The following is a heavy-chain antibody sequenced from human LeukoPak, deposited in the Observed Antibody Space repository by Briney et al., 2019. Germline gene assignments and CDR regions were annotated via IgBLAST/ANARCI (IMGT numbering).Heavy chain of an antibody. CDR3: AKGSIVAVAGTIDY. CDR2: IGGSGGIS. J-gene: IGHJ4*02. D-gene: IGHD6-19*01. CDR1: GFTFSSYA. V-gene: IGHV3-23*01. Sequence: PEGYLRLSCAASGFTFSSYAMNWVRQTPGKGLEWVSVIGGSGGISYYADFVRGRFTISRDNSKNTLYMQMNSLRAEDTAVYYCAKGSIVAVAGTIDYWDQSILVTVSS.